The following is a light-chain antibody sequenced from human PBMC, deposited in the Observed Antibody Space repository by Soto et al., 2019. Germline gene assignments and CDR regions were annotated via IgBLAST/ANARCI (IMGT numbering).Light chain of an antibody. J-gene: IGKJ5*01. CDR1: QSIHTS. CDR2: DST. Sequence: VLTQSPATLSLSPGERATLSCRASQSIHTSLAWYQQKPGQPPRLVVYDSTLRANGVPDRFGGSRSGTEFTLPINTLEPEDFAVYYCQQRNVWPPITFGKGTRLEI. V-gene: IGKV3-11*01. CDR3: QQRNVWPPIT.